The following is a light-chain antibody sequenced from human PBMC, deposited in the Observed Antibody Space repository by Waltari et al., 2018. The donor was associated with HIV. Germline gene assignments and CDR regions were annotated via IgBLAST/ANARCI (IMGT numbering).Light chain of an antibody. Sequence: DIQMTQSPSSLSASVGDRVTITCRASQSITSLQWYQQKPGKAPKLVISGASSLQSGVPSRFSGSGSGTDFTLTISSLQPEDFATYYCQQGSFTPPTFGQGTKVEVK. CDR1: QSITS. CDR2: GAS. CDR3: QQGSFTPPT. J-gene: IGKJ1*01. V-gene: IGKV1-39*01.